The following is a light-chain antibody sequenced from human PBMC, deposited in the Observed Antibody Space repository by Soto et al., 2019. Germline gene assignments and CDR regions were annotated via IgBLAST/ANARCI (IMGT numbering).Light chain of an antibody. V-gene: IGKV4-1*01. J-gene: IGKJ1*01. CDR1: QSVLYSSNNKNY. CDR2: WAS. Sequence: DIVMTQSPDSLAVPLGERASIKCKSSQSVLYSSNNKNYLAWYQQKPGPPPKLLIYWASTRESGVPDRFSGSGSGTDFTLTISSLQAEDVAVYYCQQYYSTPRTFGQGTKV. CDR3: QQYYSTPRT.